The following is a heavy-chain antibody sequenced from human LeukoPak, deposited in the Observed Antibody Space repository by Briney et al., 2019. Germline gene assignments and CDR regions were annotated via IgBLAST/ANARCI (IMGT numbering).Heavy chain of an antibody. V-gene: IGHV7-4-1*02. CDR2: INTNTGNP. CDR3: ARETCDFWSGHYTHFDY. J-gene: IGHJ4*02. Sequence: ASVKVSCKASGGTFSSYAISWVRQAPGQGLEWMGWINTNTGNPTYAQGFTGRFVFSLDTSVSTAYLQISSLKAEDTAVYYCARETCDFWSGHYTHFDYWGQGTLVTVSS. D-gene: IGHD3-3*01. CDR1: GGTFSSYA.